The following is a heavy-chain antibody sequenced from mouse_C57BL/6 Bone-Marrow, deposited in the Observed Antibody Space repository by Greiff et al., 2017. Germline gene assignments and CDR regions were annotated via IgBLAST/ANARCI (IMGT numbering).Heavy chain of an antibody. CDR1: GYTFTSYG. CDR3: ARREGDYFDD. Sequence: QVQLQQSGAELARPGASVKLSCKASGYTFTSYGIRWVKQRTGQGLEWIGEIYPRSGNTYYNEKFKGKATLAADKSSRIAYMELHNLTSEDSAVYVCARREGDYFDDWGTGTTVTVSS. CDR2: IYPRSGNT. V-gene: IGHV1-81*01. D-gene: IGHD3-3*01. J-gene: IGHJ1*03.